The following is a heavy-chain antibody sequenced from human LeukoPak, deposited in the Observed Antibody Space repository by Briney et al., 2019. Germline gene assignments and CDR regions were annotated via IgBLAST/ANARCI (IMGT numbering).Heavy chain of an antibody. D-gene: IGHD6-19*01. CDR3: ARGHYVYSSGWPRLYYYYGMDV. J-gene: IGHJ6*02. CDR1: GFTFSSYA. CDR2: ISYDGSNK. Sequence: GGSLRLSCAASGFTFSSYAMHWVRQAPGKGLEWVAVISYDGSNKYYADSVKGRFTISRDNSKNTLYLQMNSLRAEDTAVYYCARGHYVYSSGWPRLYYYYGMDVWGQGTTVTVSS. V-gene: IGHV3-30*04.